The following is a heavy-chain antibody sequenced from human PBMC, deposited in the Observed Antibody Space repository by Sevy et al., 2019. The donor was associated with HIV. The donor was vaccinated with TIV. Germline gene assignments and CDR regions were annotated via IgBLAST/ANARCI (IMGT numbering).Heavy chain of an antibody. D-gene: IGHD2-8*01. J-gene: IGHJ4*02. V-gene: IGHV3-23*01. CDR2: LSFGCGEI. CDR3: AREGCTKPHDY. CDR1: GFTFSKYS. Sequence: GGFLRLSCAASGFTFSKYSMSWVRQPPGKGLEWVSTLSFGCGEINYADSVKGRFTYSRDNSKSSVYLQMNNLGPEDTAVYYCAREGCTKPHDYWGQGTLVTVSS.